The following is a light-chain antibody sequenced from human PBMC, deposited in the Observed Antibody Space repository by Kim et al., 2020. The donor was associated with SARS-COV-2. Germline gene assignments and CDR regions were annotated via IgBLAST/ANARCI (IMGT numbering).Light chain of an antibody. CDR1: ALAKQF. V-gene: IGLV3-25*03. CDR2: KDT. CDR3: QSADTTGTSVL. Sequence: SYELTQPPSVSLSPGQTARITCSGDALAKQFAYWYQLRPGQAPVLAIYKDTERPSGIPERFSGSTSGTTVTLTISGVQAEDEADYYCQSADTTGTSVLFGGGTQPTVL. J-gene: IGLJ2*01.